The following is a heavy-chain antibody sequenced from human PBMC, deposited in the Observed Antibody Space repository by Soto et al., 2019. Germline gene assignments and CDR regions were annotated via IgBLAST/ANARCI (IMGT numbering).Heavy chain of an antibody. CDR1: GYTFTGYY. V-gene: IGHV1-2*02. J-gene: IGHJ3*02. CDR3: ARDTMIVVVTRPDAFDI. Sequence: VASVKVSCKASGYTFTGYYMHWVRQAPGQGLEWMGWINPNSGGTNYAQKFQGRVTMTRDTSISTAYMELSRLRSDDTAVYYCARDTMIVVVTRPDAFDIWGQGTMVTVSS. CDR2: INPNSGGT. D-gene: IGHD3-22*01.